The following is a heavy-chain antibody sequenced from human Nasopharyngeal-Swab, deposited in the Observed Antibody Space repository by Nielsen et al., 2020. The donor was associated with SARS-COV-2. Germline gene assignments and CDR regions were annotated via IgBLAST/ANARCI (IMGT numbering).Heavy chain of an antibody. D-gene: IGHD3-22*01. CDR2: IYSGGST. J-gene: IGHJ4*02. CDR1: GFTVSSNY. V-gene: IGHV3-53*05. CDR3: ARDPDSSGSYFDY. Sequence: GESLNISCAASGFTVSSNYMSWVRQAPGKGLEWVSVIYSGGSTYYADSVKGRFTISRDNSKNTLYLQMNSLSGEDTAVYYCARDPDSSGSYFDYWGQGTLVTVSS.